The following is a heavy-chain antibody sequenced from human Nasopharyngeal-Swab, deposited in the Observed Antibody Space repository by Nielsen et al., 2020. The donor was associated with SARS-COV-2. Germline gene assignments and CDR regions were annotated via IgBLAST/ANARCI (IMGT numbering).Heavy chain of an antibody. CDR1: GYTFTSYG. D-gene: IGHD2-15*01. Sequence: ASVKVSCKASGYTFTSYGISWVRQAPGQGLEWMGWISAYNSNTNYAQKLQGRVTMTTDTSTSTAYMELRSLRSDDTAVYYCARVGPDIVVVVAAAPDYWGQGTLVTSPQ. CDR2: ISAYNSNT. CDR3: ARVGPDIVVVVAAAPDY. V-gene: IGHV1-18*01. J-gene: IGHJ4*02.